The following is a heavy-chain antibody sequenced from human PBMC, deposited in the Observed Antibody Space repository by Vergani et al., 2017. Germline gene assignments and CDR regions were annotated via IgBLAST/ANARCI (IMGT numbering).Heavy chain of an antibody. J-gene: IGHJ6*02. CDR3: ARQSLCRGGSCYSGYYYGMDV. D-gene: IGHD2-15*01. CDR1: GYSFTSYW. Sequence: EVQLVQSGAEVKKPGESLKISCKGSGYSFTSYWIGWVRQMPGKGLEWMGIIYPGDSDTRYSPSFQGQVTISADKSISTAYLQWSSLKASDTAMYYCARQSLCRGGSCYSGYYYGMDVWGQGTTVTVSS. V-gene: IGHV5-51*01. CDR2: IYPGDSDT.